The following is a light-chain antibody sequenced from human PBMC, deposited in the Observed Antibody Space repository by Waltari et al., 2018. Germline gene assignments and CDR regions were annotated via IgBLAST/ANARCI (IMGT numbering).Light chain of an antibody. V-gene: IGLV2-14*01. CDR2: DVP. CDR3: SSYTSSSSPYV. J-gene: IGLJ1*01. Sequence: QSALTQPASVSGSPGQSITISCTGTSIDVGGYNYVPWHQQHSGKAPKLIIYDVPKRPSGASNRFSGSKSGDTAFLTISGLQAEDEADYYCSSYTSSSSPYVFGSVTKVTVL. CDR1: SIDVGGYNY.